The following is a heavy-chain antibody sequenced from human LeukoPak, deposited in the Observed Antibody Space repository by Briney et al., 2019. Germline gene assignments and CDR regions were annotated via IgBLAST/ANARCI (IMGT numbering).Heavy chain of an antibody. J-gene: IGHJ4*02. D-gene: IGHD6-19*01. V-gene: IGHV1-69*13. CDR3: ASLPEAYSSGLYTVDY. CDR2: IIPLFGTP. Sequence: SVKVSCKASGGTLSSYVINWVRQAPGQGLEWMGGIIPLFGTPNYAQRFQGRLTITADESTNTVYMELSSLRFDDTAVYYCASLPEAYSSGLYTVDYWGQGTLLTVSS. CDR1: GGTLSSYV.